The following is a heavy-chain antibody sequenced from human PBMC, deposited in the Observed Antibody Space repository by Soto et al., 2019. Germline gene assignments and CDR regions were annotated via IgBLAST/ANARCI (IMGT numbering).Heavy chain of an antibody. CDR2: IYYSGST. V-gene: IGHV4-59*01. J-gene: IGHJ4*02. CDR1: GGSISSYY. Sequence: SETLSLTCTVSGGSISSYYWSWIRQPPGKGLEWIGYIYYSGSTNYNPSLKSRVTISVDTSKNQFSLKLSSVTAADTPVYYCARRYGASFDYWGQETLVTVSS. CDR3: ARRYGASFDY. D-gene: IGHD4-17*01.